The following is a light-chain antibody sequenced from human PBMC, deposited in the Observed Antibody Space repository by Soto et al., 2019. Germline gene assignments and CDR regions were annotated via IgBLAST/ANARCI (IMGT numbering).Light chain of an antibody. V-gene: IGLV2-11*01. CDR2: DVN. CDR1: SSDVGNYNY. Sequence: QSALTQPRSVSGSPGQSVTISCTGTSSDVGNYNYVSWYQQHPGKATKVMIYDVNKWPSGVPDRFSGSKSDNAASLTISGLPAEDEADYCCCSYAGSYTWVFGGGTMLTVL. J-gene: IGLJ3*02. CDR3: CSYAGSYTWV.